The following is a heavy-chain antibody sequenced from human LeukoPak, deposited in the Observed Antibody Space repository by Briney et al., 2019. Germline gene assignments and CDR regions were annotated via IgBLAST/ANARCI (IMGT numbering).Heavy chain of an antibody. CDR1: GGSISSSSYY. V-gene: IGHV4-39*01. CDR3: ARFVANSPEGFDY. Sequence: SETLSLTCTVSGGSISSSSYYWGWIRQPPGKGLEWIGSIYYSGSTYYNPSLKSRVTISVDTSKNQFSLKLISMTAADTAVYYCARFVANSPEGFDYWGQGTLVTVSS. CDR2: IYYSGST. J-gene: IGHJ4*01. D-gene: IGHD4-23*01.